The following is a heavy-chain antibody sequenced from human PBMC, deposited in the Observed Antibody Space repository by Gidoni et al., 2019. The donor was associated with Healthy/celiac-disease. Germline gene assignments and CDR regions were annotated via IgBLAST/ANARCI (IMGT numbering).Heavy chain of an antibody. V-gene: IGHV1-8*01. CDR2: MNPNSGNT. CDR3: ARSRITMIVVVPEAFDI. CDR1: GYTFTSYD. Sequence: QVQLVQSGSEVKKPGASVQVSCMASGYTFTSYDINWVRQATGQGLEWMGWMNPNSGNTGYAQKFQGRVTMTRNTSISTAYMELSSLRSEDTAVYYCARSRITMIVVVPEAFDIWGQGTMVTVSS. J-gene: IGHJ3*02. D-gene: IGHD3-22*01.